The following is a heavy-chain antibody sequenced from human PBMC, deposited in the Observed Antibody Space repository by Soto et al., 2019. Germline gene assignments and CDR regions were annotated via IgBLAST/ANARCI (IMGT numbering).Heavy chain of an antibody. CDR2: ISSSSSYI. CDR3: AKSSGWYVNNWRDP. J-gene: IGHJ5*02. CDR1: GFTFSSYS. V-gene: IGHV3-21*04. Sequence: PGGSLRLSCAASGFTFSSYSMNWVRQAPGKGLEWVSSISSSSSYIYYADSVKGRFTISRDNAKNTLYLQMNSLRAEDTAMYYCAKSSGWYVNNWRDPWGQGTLVTVSS. D-gene: IGHD6-19*01.